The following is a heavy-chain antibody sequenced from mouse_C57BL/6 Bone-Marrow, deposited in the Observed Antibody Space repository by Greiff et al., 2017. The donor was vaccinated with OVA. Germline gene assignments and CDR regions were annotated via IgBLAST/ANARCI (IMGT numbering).Heavy chain of an antibody. J-gene: IGHJ3*01. CDR1: GYTFTSYW. Sequence: QVQLQQPGAELVKPGASVKLSCKASGYTFTSYWMHWVKQRPGQGLEWIGEIDPSDSYTNYNQKFKGKSTLTVDKSSSTAYMQLSSLTSEDSAVYYCARWGLRGFAYWGQGTLVTVSA. V-gene: IGHV1-69*01. CDR2: IDPSDSYT. CDR3: ARWGLRGFAY. D-gene: IGHD2-4*01.